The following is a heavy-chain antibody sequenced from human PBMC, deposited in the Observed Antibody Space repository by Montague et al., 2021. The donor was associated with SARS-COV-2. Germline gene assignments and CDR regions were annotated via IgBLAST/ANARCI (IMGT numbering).Heavy chain of an antibody. J-gene: IGHJ4*02. Sequence: TLSLTCTVPGFSLISDGLSVGWIRQPPGQALEWLALIFWNADKHYXSSLKNRLTVTKDTSKNHVDLTMTTMEALDTGTYSGAHSLHFSSLGDFDSWGQGTLVTVAS. CDR2: IFWNADK. CDR3: AHSLHFSSLGDFDS. D-gene: IGHD2/OR15-2a*01. CDR1: GFSLISDGLS. V-gene: IGHV2-5*01.